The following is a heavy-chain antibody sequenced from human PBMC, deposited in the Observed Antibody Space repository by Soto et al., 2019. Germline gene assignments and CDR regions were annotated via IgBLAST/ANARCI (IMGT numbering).Heavy chain of an antibody. CDR1: GFSFGNYG. D-gene: IGHD3-22*01. V-gene: IGHV3-30*03. Sequence: QVQLVESGGGMVLPGRSLRLSCAAAGFSFGNYGMHWVRQAPGEGLEGVALISHDAKNAYYADSVQGRFTISRDNSKNTLYLQMNSLRAEDTAVYYCARRDDSSGYYPDYWGQGTLVTVSS. CDR3: ARRDDSSGYYPDY. CDR2: ISHDAKNA. J-gene: IGHJ4*02.